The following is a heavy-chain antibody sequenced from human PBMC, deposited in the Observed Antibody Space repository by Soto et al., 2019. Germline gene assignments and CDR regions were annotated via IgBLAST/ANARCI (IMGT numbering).Heavy chain of an antibody. Sequence: QLQLQESGPGLVKPSQTLSLTCAVSGASIRRGGSSWSWIRQAPGTGLEWIGDIYHNGITNYNPSLKSRVTISVDKSQNPFSLGLNFVTAADTAVYYCARGLAVRGSYGLDVWGQGTTVTVSS. V-gene: IGHV4-30-2*01. CDR1: GASIRRGGSS. D-gene: IGHD3-10*01. J-gene: IGHJ6*02. CDR2: IYHNGIT. CDR3: ARGLAVRGSYGLDV.